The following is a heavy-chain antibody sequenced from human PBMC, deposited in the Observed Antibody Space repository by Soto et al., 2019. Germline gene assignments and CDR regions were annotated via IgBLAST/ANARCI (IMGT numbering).Heavy chain of an antibody. CDR3: APLGV. CDR1: GFTFSSYA. Sequence: GGSLRLSCAASGFTFSSYAMSWVRQAPGKGLEWVSAIRGSDNSTYYADSVKGRFTISRDNSKNTLYLQMSGLRADDTAVYYWAPLGVWGQGTTVTRLL. CDR2: IRGSDNST. J-gene: IGHJ6*02. V-gene: IGHV3-23*01.